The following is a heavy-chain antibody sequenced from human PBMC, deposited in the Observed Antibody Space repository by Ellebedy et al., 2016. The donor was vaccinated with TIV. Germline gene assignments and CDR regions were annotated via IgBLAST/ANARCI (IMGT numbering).Heavy chain of an antibody. CDR3: ARPGMPLLFDAFDI. V-gene: IGHV4-39*02. Sequence: SETLSLTCTVSGGSISSPNYYWGWIRQPPGKGLEWIGSIYYSGSTNYNPFLKSRVTIFVDTSKNHLSLKLSSVTAADTAVYNCARPGMPLLFDAFDIWGQGTMVTVSS. D-gene: IGHD1-14*01. J-gene: IGHJ3*02. CDR2: IYYSGST. CDR1: GGSISSPNYY.